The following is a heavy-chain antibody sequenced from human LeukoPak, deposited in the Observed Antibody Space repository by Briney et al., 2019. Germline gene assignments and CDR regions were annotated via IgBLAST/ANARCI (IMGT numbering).Heavy chain of an antibody. Sequence: PGGSLRLSCAASGFSFNSYSMNWVRQAPGKGLEWVSSISSASSYRYYADSVKGRFTISRDNAKNSLFLQMDSLRVEDTAVYYCAKGYSGSGGDYWGQGTLVTVSS. J-gene: IGHJ4*02. CDR2: ISSASSYR. CDR3: AKGYSGSGGDY. V-gene: IGHV3-21*01. D-gene: IGHD5-12*01. CDR1: GFSFNSYS.